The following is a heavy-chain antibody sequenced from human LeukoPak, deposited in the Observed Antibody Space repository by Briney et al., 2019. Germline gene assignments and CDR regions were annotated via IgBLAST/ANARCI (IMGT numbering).Heavy chain of an antibody. CDR1: GFTFSTSA. Sequence: PGGSLRLSCEVFGFTFSTSAMSWVRQAPGKGLEWVSALTGSGATTNYADSVKGRFTISRDNSKNTLFLQMNSLRAEDTAVYYCAKEDIVSTMGNFDYWGQGTLVTVSS. D-gene: IGHD5/OR15-5a*01. CDR3: AKEDIVSTMGNFDY. V-gene: IGHV3-23*01. CDR2: LTGSGATT. J-gene: IGHJ4*02.